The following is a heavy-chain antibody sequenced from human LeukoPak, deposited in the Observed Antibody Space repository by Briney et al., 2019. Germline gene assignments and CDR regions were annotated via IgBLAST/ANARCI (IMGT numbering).Heavy chain of an antibody. Sequence: GGSLRLSCAASGFTFSDYAMSWVRQAPGKGLEWVSAISGSGGSTYYADSVKGRFTISRDNSKNTLYLQMNSLRAEDTAVYYCAKRTYYYDSSGYPTPDYFDYWGQGTLVTVSS. V-gene: IGHV3-23*01. CDR1: GFTFSDYA. J-gene: IGHJ4*02. CDR2: ISGSGGST. D-gene: IGHD3-22*01. CDR3: AKRTYYYDSSGYPTPDYFDY.